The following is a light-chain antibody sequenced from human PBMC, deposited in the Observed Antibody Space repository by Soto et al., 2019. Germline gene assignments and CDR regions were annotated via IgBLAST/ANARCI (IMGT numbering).Light chain of an antibody. CDR3: QQYGSSRT. J-gene: IGKJ2*01. CDR2: DAS. V-gene: IGKV3-20*01. CDR1: QSLSSNY. Sequence: EIVLTQSPDTLSLSPGARATLSCRASQSLSSNYLAWYQQKPGQAPRLLIYDASSRATGIPDRFSGSGSGTDFTLTISRLEPEDFAVYYCQQYGSSRTFGQGTKLEIK.